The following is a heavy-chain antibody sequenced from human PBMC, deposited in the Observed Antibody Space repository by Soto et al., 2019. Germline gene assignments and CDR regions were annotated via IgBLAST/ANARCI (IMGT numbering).Heavy chain of an antibody. J-gene: IGHJ4*02. D-gene: IGHD1-1*01. CDR3: ARGRYGDY. V-gene: IGHV1-18*01. CDR1: GYTFTSYG. CDR2: MSAHNGNT. Sequence: QVHLGQSGAEVKKPGASVKVSCKASGYTFTSYGITWVRQAPGQGLEWMGWMSAHNGNTDYAQKLQGRVIVTRDTSTSTAYMELRSLISDDTAVYYCARGRYGDYWGQGALVTVSS.